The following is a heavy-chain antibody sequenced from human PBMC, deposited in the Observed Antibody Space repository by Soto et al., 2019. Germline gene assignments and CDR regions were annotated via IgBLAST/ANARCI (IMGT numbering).Heavy chain of an antibody. J-gene: IGHJ4*02. Sequence: QVQLVQSGAEVKKPGASVKVSCTASGYTFSSNGVSWVRQAPGQGLEWMGWSSTFNGNAHYAQKFQGRVTMTTDTSTNTAYMELTSLSSDDTAVYYCARLHEYSSGGYDYWGQGTLVTVSS. CDR2: SSTFNGNA. CDR1: GYTFSSNG. D-gene: IGHD6-19*01. CDR3: ARLHEYSSGGYDY. V-gene: IGHV1-18*04.